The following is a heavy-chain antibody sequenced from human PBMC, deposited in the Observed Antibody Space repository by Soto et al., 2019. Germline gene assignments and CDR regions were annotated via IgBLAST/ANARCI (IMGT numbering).Heavy chain of an antibody. V-gene: IGHV1-69*06. CDR3: ARDPGGSKGDYGDY. CDR1: GYTFTSYG. D-gene: IGHD3-10*01. Sequence: QVQLVQSGAEVKKPGASVKVSCKASGYTFTSYGISWVRQAPGQGLEWMGWIIPIFGTANYAQKFQGRVTITADKSTSTAYMELSSLRSEDTAVYYCARDPGGSKGDYGDYWGQGTLVTVSS. J-gene: IGHJ4*02. CDR2: IIPIFGTA.